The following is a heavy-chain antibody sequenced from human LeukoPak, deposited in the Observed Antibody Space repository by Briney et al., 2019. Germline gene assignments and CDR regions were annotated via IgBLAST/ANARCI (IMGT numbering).Heavy chain of an antibody. CDR2: ISAYNGNT. Sequence: ASVKVSCKASGYTFTSYGISWVRQAPGQGLEWMGWISAYNGNTNYAHKLQGRVTMTTDTSTSTAYMELRSLRSDDTAVYYCARLQDYYDSSGYLDYWGQGTLVTVSS. CDR1: GYTFTSYG. J-gene: IGHJ4*02. V-gene: IGHV1-18*01. D-gene: IGHD3-22*01. CDR3: ARLQDYYDSSGYLDY.